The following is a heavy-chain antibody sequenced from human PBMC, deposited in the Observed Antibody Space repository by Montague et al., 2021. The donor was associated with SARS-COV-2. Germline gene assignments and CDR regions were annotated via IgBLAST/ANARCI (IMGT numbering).Heavy chain of an antibody. CDR2: IYTSGTT. J-gene: IGHJ6*02. Sequence: SETLSLTCTVSGGSISSYYWSWIRQPAGKGLEWIGRIYTSGTTNYNPSLKSRVTMSVDTSKNQFSLKLSSVTAADTAVYYCAGGSGILNFYNSGMDVWGQGTTVTVSS. CDR1: GGSISSYY. V-gene: IGHV4-4*07. CDR3: AGGSGILNFYNSGMDV. D-gene: IGHD3-10*01.